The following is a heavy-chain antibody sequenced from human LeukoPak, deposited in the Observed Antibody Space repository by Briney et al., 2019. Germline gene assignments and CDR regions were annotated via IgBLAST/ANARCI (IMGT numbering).Heavy chain of an antibody. CDR3: ARPSSIAAREDIDY. CDR2: IIPILGIA. D-gene: IGHD6-6*01. J-gene: IGHJ4*02. CDR1: GGTFSSYA. Sequence: SVKVSCQASGGTFSSYAISWVRQAPGQGLEWMGRIIPILGIANYAQKFQGRVTITADKSTSTAYMELSSLRSEDTAVHYCARPSSIAAREDIDYWGQGTLVTVSS. V-gene: IGHV1-69*04.